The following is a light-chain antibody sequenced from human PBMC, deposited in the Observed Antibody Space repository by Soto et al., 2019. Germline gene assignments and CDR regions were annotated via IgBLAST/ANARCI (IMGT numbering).Light chain of an antibody. CDR3: QQEDT. Sequence: DIQMTQSPSTLSASVGDRVTITCRASQSISSWLAWYQQKPGKAPKLLIYDASSLESGVPSRFSGSGSGTEFSLTISSLQADDFATYYCQQEDTFGQVTKLEIK. CDR2: DAS. CDR1: QSISSW. J-gene: IGKJ2*01. V-gene: IGKV1-5*01.